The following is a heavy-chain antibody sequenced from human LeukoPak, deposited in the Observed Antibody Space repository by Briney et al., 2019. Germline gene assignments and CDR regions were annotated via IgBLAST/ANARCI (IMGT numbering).Heavy chain of an antibody. CDR3: ARGYGGNTGVYYGMDV. CDR1: GGTFSSYA. CDR2: IIPILGIA. Sequence: GASVKVSCKASGGTFSSYAISWVRQAPGQGLEWMGRIIPILGIANYAQKFQGRVTITADKSTSTAYMELSSLRSEDTAVYYCARGYGGNTGVYYGMDVWGQGTTVTVSS. D-gene: IGHD4-23*01. J-gene: IGHJ6*02. V-gene: IGHV1-69*04.